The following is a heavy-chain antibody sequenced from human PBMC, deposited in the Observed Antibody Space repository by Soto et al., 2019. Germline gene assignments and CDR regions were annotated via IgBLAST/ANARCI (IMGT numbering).Heavy chain of an antibody. D-gene: IGHD5-18*01. CDR1: GGTFSSYA. Sequence: ASVKVSCKASGGTFSSYAISWVRQAPGQGLEWMGGIIPIFGTANYAQKFQGRVTITADESTSTAYMELSSLRSEDTAVYYCARWPDVDTAIVSTFDDWGEGTLVTVYS. CDR2: IIPIFGTA. V-gene: IGHV1-69*13. J-gene: IGHJ4*02. CDR3: ARWPDVDTAIVSTFDD.